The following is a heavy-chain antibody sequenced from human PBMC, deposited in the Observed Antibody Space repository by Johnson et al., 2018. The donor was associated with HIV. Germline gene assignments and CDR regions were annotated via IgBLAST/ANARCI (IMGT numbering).Heavy chain of an antibody. D-gene: IGHD2-15*01. CDR2: ISYDGSNK. CDR1: GFTFSRHA. Sequence: QVQLVESGGGVVQPERSVRLSCSASGFTFSRHAMHWVRQAPGKGLEWVAVISYDGSNKYYADSVKGRFIISRDNSKNTLYLQMNSLRAEDTAVYYCAKDPGRRDPHAFDIWGQGTMVTVSS. CDR3: AKDPGRRDPHAFDI. V-gene: IGHV3-30*04. J-gene: IGHJ3*02.